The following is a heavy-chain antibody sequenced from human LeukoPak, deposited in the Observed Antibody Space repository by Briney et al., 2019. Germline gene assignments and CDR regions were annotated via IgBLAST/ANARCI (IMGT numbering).Heavy chain of an antibody. Sequence: GSPRPFCAVSGFTFSTDWKNWLRQASGKGLEWVANIKLDGSEKYYVDSVKGRFTISRDNSKNSLYLQMNSLRAEDTAVYYCARDNVRLFDYWGRGTLVTVSS. CDR1: GFTFSTDW. CDR3: ARDNVRLFDY. D-gene: IGHD6-6*01. V-gene: IGHV3-7*01. J-gene: IGHJ4*02. CDR2: IKLDGSEK.